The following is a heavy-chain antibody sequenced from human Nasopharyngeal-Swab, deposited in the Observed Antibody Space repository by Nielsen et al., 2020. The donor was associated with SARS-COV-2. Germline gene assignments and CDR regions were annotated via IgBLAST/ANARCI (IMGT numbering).Heavy chain of an antibody. D-gene: IGHD3-22*01. Sequence: SETLFLTCTVSGGSISSYYWSWIRQPPGKGLEWIGYIYYSGSTNYNPSLKSRVTISVDTSKNQFSLKLSSVTAADTAVYYCATQRLDYYYDSSGYYSNWFDPWGQGTLVTVSS. J-gene: IGHJ5*02. CDR3: ATQRLDYYYDSSGYYSNWFDP. CDR1: GGSISSYY. V-gene: IGHV4-59*08. CDR2: IYYSGST.